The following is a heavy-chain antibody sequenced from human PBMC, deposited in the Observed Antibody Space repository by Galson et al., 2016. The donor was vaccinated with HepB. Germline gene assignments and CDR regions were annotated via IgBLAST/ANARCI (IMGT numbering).Heavy chain of an antibody. J-gene: IGHJ4*02. CDR1: GFRFNDYA. CDR3: TRGLVTVSYDSDEYNPGYVFDY. D-gene: IGHD3-16*01. V-gene: IGHV3-23*01. CDR2: ISAHGGGT. Sequence: SLRLSCAASGFRFNDYAMHWVRQAPGKGLEWVSGISAHGGGTYYVDSVKGRLTISRDNSKSTVSLQMDSLTAEDTAVYYCTRGLVTVSYDSDEYNPGYVFDYWGQGTLVTVSS.